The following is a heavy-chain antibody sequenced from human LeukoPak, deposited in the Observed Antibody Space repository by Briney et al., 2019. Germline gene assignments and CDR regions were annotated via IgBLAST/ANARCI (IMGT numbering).Heavy chain of an antibody. D-gene: IGHD1-26*01. CDR1: GLTFRSYA. CDR3: ARDHLRQSGRLTVFDY. Sequence: GRSLRLSCAASGLTFRSYAMNWVRQAPGKGLEWVSAISGSGGSTYYADSVKGRFTISRDNSKNTLYLQMNSLRTEDTAVYFCARDHLRQSGRLTVFDYWGQGSLVTVSS. CDR2: ISGSGGST. V-gene: IGHV3-23*01. J-gene: IGHJ4*02.